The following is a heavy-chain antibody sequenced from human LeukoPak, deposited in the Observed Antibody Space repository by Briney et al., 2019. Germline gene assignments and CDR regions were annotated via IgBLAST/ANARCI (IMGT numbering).Heavy chain of an antibody. V-gene: IGHV3-48*03. J-gene: IGHJ6*03. Sequence: GGSLRLSCAASGFTFSSYEMNWVRQAPGKGLEWVSYISSSGSTRYYADSVKGRFTISRDNAKNSLYLQMNSLRAEDTAVYYCARDQVVPAAIYMDVWGKGTTVTISS. CDR1: GFTFSSYE. CDR2: ISSSGSTR. D-gene: IGHD2-2*01. CDR3: ARDQVVPAAIYMDV.